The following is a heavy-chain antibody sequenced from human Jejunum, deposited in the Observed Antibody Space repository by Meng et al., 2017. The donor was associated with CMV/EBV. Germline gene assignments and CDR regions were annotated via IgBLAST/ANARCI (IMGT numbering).Heavy chain of an antibody. V-gene: IGHV3-9*01. D-gene: IGHD1-7*01. CDR2: ISWNSGSV. CDR1: NFHEYA. CDR3: AKAPSGGWNYFFYFDN. Sequence: NFHEYAMHWVRQVPGKGLEWVAGISWNSGSVGYGDSVKGRFTISRDNSRNSLYLQMNSLSAEDTALYYCAKAPSGGWNYFFYFDNWGQGTRVTVSS. J-gene: IGHJ4*02.